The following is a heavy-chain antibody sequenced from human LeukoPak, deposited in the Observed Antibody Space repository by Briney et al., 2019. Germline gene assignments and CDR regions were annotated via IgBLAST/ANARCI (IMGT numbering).Heavy chain of an antibody. CDR3: ARGITYYYDSSGYSYFDY. Sequence: SQTLSLTCAISGDSVSSNSAAWNWIRQSPSRGLEWLGRTYYRSKWYNDYAVSVKSRITINPDTSKNQFSLQLNSVTPEDTAVYYCARGITYYYDSSGYSYFDYWGQGTLVTVSS. V-gene: IGHV6-1*01. J-gene: IGHJ4*02. CDR2: TYYRSKWYN. D-gene: IGHD3-22*01. CDR1: GDSVSSNSAA.